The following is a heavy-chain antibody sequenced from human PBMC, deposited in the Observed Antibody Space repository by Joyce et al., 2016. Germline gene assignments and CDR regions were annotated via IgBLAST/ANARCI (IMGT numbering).Heavy chain of an antibody. CDR3: ARDVVGSTIFAFDI. D-gene: IGHD1-26*01. V-gene: IGHV4-59*01. CDR2: IYYSGTT. J-gene: IGHJ3*02. CDR1: GGSISSYY. Sequence: QVQLQESGPGLVKPSETLSLTCNVSGGSISSYYWSWIRHPPGKGLEWIGYIYYSGTTNYNPSLKSRVTISVDTSKNQFSLKLSSVTAADTAVYYCARDVVGSTIFAFDIWGQGTMVTVSS.